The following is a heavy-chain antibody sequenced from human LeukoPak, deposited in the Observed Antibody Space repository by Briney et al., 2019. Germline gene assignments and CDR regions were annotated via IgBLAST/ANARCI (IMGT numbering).Heavy chain of an antibody. CDR1: GFTFSNYA. CDR2: ISTSGESA. CDR3: AKDRGSGYHYFDF. J-gene: IGHJ4*02. D-gene: IGHD3-22*01. Sequence: GGSLTLSCPVSGFTFSNYAMSWVRQAPGRGLEWVSVISTSGESAYYADSVKGRFTISRDDSKNTLYLQMNSLRAEDTAVYYCAKDRGSGYHYFDFWGQGTLVSVSS. V-gene: IGHV3-23*01.